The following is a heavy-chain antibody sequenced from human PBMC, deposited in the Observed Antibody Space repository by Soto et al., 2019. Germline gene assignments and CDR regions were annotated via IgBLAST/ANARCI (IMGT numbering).Heavy chain of an antibody. CDR3: AKDGYYYDSTRWSDC. CDR2: ISGSGGST. Sequence: GGSLRLSCAASGFTFSSYAMSWVRQAPGKGLEWVSAISGSGGSTYYADSVKGLFTISRDNSKNTLYLQMNSLRAEDTAVYYCAKDGYYYDSTRWSDCWGQGTLVTVSS. J-gene: IGHJ4*02. V-gene: IGHV3-23*01. CDR1: GFTFSSYA. D-gene: IGHD3-22*01.